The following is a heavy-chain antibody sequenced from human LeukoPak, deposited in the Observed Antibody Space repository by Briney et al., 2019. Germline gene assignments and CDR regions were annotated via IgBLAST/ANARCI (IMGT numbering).Heavy chain of an antibody. D-gene: IGHD3-10*01. V-gene: IGHV3-21*05. CDR1: GFTFSSYW. Sequence: GGSLRLSCVASGFTFSSYWMTWVRQAPGKGVEWVAYISGSGHDINYSESAKGRFTISRDNAKNSLYLQMNSLRAEDTAVYYCARGVLSGNDYWGQGTLVTVSS. J-gene: IGHJ4*02. CDR3: ARGVLSGNDY. CDR2: ISGSGHDI.